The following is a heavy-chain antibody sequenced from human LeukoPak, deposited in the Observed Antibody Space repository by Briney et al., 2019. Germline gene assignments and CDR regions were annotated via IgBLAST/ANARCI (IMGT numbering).Heavy chain of an antibody. Sequence: GGSLRLSCAASGFTFNSYAMTWVRQAPGKGLEWVSSIVRSGSSTYYADSVKGRFTISRDNSKNTLYPQMDSLRDEDTAIYYCAKDWAGTSCDGDCLNYWGQGTLVTVSS. CDR1: GFTFNSYA. D-gene: IGHD2-21*02. CDR2: IVRSGSST. V-gene: IGHV3-23*01. J-gene: IGHJ4*02. CDR3: AKDWAGTSCDGDCLNY.